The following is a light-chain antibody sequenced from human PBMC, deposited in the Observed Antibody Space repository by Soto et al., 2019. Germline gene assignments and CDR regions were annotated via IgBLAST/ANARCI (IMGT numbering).Light chain of an antibody. CDR2: GAS. J-gene: IGKJ1*01. Sequence: IGLTLTPATLSVSREGRATLSCGASQSVTGNYLAWYQQKPGQPPRLLIFGASTRATGIPDRFSGSGSGTDFTLTITSLEPEDFAVYYCQQFGGSPPWTFGQGTKVDIK. CDR3: QQFGGSPPWT. CDR1: QSVTGNY. V-gene: IGKV3-20*01.